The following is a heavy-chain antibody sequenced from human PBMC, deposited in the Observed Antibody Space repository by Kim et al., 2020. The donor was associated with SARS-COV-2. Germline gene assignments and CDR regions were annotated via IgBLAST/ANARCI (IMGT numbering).Heavy chain of an antibody. CDR1: GFTFSSYS. CDR3: ARALNPTAGYSSGWYLAVFDI. CDR2: ISSSSSYI. J-gene: IGHJ3*02. V-gene: IGHV3-21*01. Sequence: GGSLRLSCAASGFTFSSYSMNWVRQAPGKGLEWVSSISSSSSYIYYADSVKGRFTISRDNAKNSLYLQMNSLRAEDTAVYYCARALNPTAGYSSGWYLAVFDIWGQGTMVTVSS. D-gene: IGHD6-19*01.